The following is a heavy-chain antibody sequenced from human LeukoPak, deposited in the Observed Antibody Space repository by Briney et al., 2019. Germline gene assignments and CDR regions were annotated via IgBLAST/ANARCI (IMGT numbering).Heavy chain of an antibody. V-gene: IGHV3-21*04. CDR3: AKDLYYDSSGYYGFDY. Sequence: GGSLRLSCAASGFTFSSYSMNWVRQAPGKGLEWVSSISSSSSYIYYADSVKGRFTISRDNAKNSLYLQMNSLRAEDTALYYCAKDLYYDSSGYYGFDYWGQGTLVTVSS. CDR2: ISSSSSYI. CDR1: GFTFSSYS. J-gene: IGHJ4*02. D-gene: IGHD3-22*01.